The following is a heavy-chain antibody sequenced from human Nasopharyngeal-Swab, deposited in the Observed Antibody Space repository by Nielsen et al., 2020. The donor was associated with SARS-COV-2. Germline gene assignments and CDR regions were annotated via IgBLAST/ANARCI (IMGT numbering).Heavy chain of an antibody. J-gene: IGHJ3*02. Sequence: GEALTIACGGSGLTFISSWLSWVRQAPGKGLEWVANIKQDGSEKYYVDSVKGRFTISRDNAKNSLYLQMNSLRAEDTAVYYCARDRDYAGAFDIWGQGTMVTVSS. CDR2: IKQDGSEK. D-gene: IGHD2-2*01. CDR1: GLTFISSW. V-gene: IGHV3-7*01. CDR3: ARDRDYAGAFDI.